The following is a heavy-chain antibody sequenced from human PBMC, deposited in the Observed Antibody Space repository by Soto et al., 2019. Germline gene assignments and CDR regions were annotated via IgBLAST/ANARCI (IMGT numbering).Heavy chain of an antibody. J-gene: IGHJ6*02. D-gene: IGHD6-13*01. Sequence: PGGSLRLSCAVSGFTFSSYAMSWVRQAPGKGLEWVSAISGSGGSTYYADSVKGRFTISRDNSKNTLYLQMNSLRAEDTAVYYCAKGDRPHNRIAAAGTEDYYYYGMEGWGQGTTVTVSS. CDR1: GFTFSSYA. V-gene: IGHV3-23*01. CDR3: AKGDRPHNRIAAAGTEDYYYYGMEG. CDR2: ISGSGGST.